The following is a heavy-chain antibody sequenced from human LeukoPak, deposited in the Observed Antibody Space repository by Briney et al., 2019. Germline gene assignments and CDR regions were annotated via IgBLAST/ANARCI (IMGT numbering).Heavy chain of an antibody. D-gene: IGHD3-10*01. J-gene: IGHJ6*03. CDR1: GFTFSSYS. V-gene: IGHV3-21*01. CDR2: ISSSSSYI. Sequence: GGSLRLSCAASGFTFSSYSMNWVRQAPGKGLEWVSSISSSSSYIYYADSVKGRFTISRDNAKNSLYLQMNSLRAEDTAVYYCARDAGSGSYYNVGYYYYYYMDVWGKGTTVTVSS. CDR3: ARDAGSGSYYNVGYYYYYYMDV.